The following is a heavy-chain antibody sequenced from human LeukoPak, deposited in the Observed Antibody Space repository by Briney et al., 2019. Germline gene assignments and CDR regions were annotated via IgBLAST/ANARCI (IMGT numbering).Heavy chain of an antibody. CDR2: VHYNGAT. J-gene: IGHJ5*02. Sequence: SETLSLTCTVSGGSVTNTTYYWGWVRQPPGKGLEWVGVVHYNGATYYDPSLKSRVTMSIDTSENQFSLKVTSVTAADTAVYYCARRRVAATAGWFDPWGQGTLVTVSS. V-gene: IGHV4-39*01. D-gene: IGHD2-15*01. CDR3: ARRRVAATAGWFDP. CDR1: GGSVTNTTYY.